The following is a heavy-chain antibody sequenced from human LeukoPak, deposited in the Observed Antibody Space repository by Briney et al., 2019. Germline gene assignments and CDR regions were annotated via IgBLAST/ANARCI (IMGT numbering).Heavy chain of an antibody. CDR3: AKGSSGYYFDY. Sequence: GGSLRLSCSAAGFTFSIYGMTWVRQAPGKGLEWCAVISSSGGSTDYADSVKGRFTISRDNSKNTLFLQMISLRAEDTAVYYCAKGSSGYYFDYWGQGTLITVSS. CDR1: GFTFSIYG. CDR2: ISSSGGST. J-gene: IGHJ4*02. V-gene: IGHV3-23*01. D-gene: IGHD3-22*01.